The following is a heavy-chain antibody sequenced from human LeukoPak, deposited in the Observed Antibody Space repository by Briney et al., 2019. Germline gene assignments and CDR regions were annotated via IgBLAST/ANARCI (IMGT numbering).Heavy chain of an antibody. D-gene: IGHD3-9*01. CDR3: AKWGDYDVLTGYYVSDY. Sequence: QPGASLSLSCAASGFPFSNYAMSWLRQAPGKGLAWVSAITGSGGNTYYADSVQGRFTISRDHSKNTVFLQMNRLRAEDTAVYYCAKWGDYDVLTGYYVSDYWGQGTLVTVSS. V-gene: IGHV3-23*01. J-gene: IGHJ4*02. CDR2: ITGSGGNT. CDR1: GFPFSNYA.